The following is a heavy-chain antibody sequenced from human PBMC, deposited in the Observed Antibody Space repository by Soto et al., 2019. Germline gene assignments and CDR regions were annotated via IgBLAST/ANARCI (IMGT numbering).Heavy chain of an antibody. CDR2: ISGSGGST. D-gene: IGHD3-10*01. V-gene: IGHV3-23*01. Sequence: AGGSLRLSCAASGFTFSSYAMSWVRLAPGKGLEWVSAISGSGGSTYYADSVKGRFTISRDNAKNTLYLQMNSLRAEDTAVNYCTIQGMVRELVSYWVQGTLVTVSS. J-gene: IGHJ4*02. CDR1: GFTFSSYA. CDR3: TIQGMVRELVSY.